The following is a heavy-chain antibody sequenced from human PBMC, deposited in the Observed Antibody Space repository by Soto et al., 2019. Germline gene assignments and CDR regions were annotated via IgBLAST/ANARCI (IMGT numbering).Heavy chain of an antibody. CDR3: ERGPYGSGHLDF. D-gene: IGHD3-10*01. Sequence: QMQLHQWGAGLLKPSETLSLTCAVSGASFSGHYCGWIRQPPVMGLEWVAEINHSGSTNYNPSLKSRVTISIAISKSQCSLTLDSVTVAYTAVYDCERGPYGSGHLDFWGQGTLVTVSA. CDR2: INHSGST. J-gene: IGHJ4*02. CDR1: GASFSGHY. V-gene: IGHV4-34*01.